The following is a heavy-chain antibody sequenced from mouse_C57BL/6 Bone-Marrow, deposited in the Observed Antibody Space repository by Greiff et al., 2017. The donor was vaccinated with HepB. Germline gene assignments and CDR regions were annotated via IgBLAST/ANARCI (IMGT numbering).Heavy chain of an antibody. V-gene: IGHV1-80*01. CDR3: SRFYYYGRGFAY. D-gene: IGHD1-1*01. J-gene: IGHJ3*01. Sequence: VQLQQSGAELVKPGASVKISCKASGYAFSSYWMNWVKQRPGKGLEWIGQICPGDGDTNYNGKFKGKATLTADKSSSTAYMQISSLTSEDSAVYFCSRFYYYGRGFAYWGQGTLVTVSA. CDR2: ICPGDGDT. CDR1: GYAFSSYW.